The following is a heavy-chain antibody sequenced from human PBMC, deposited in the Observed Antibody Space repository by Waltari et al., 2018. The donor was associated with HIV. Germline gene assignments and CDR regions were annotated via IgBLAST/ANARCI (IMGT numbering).Heavy chain of an antibody. J-gene: IGHJ3*02. V-gene: IGHV4-39*01. CDR1: GGSISSSSYY. D-gene: IGHD4-17*01. Sequence: QLQLQESGPGLVKPSETLSLTCTVSGGSISSSSYYWGWIRQPPGKGLEWIGSIYYSGSTYYNPSLKSRVTISVDTSKNQFSLKLSSVTAADTAVYYCARQSSTVSYGGAFDIWGQGTMVTVSS. CDR3: ARQSSTVSYGGAFDI. CDR2: IYYSGST.